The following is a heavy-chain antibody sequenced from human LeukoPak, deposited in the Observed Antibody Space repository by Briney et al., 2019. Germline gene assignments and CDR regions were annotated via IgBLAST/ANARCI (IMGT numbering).Heavy chain of an antibody. CDR2: IYSGGTT. CDR1: GFTVSSNY. V-gene: IGHV3-66*01. D-gene: IGHD3-22*01. CDR3: ARVASSGYYFDY. J-gene: IGHJ4*02. Sequence: GGSLRLPCAASGFTVSSNYMSWVRQAPGKGLEGVSLIYSGGTTYYADSVKGRFTISRDNSKNTLYLQMNSLRAEDTAVYYCARVASSGYYFDYWGQGTLVTVSS.